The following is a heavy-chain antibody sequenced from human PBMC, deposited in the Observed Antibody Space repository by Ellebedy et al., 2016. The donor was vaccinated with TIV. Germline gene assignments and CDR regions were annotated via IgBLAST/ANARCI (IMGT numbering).Heavy chain of an antibody. Sequence: SETLSLTXDVHGGSFRGYNWSWIRQPPGQGLEWIGDISLSGGTKYNPSLERRVTMSLDTSKNQFTLKMISVTGADTSIYYCARGVERGLDPWGQGTLVTVSS. CDR2: ISLSGGT. V-gene: IGHV4-34*01. J-gene: IGHJ5*02. CDR3: ARGVERGLDP. CDR1: GGSFRGYN. D-gene: IGHD1-1*01.